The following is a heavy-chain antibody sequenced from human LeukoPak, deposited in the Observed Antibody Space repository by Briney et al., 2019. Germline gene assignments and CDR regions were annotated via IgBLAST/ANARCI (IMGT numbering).Heavy chain of an antibody. CDR1: GFTFGNYW. CDR3: ASTNRLDY. CDR2: INSDGSST. J-gene: IGHJ4*02. Sequence: PGGSLRLSCDASGFTFGNYWMYWVRQAPGKGPVWVSRINSDGSSTTYADSVKGRFTTSRDNAKNTLYLQMNSLRVEDTAVYYCASTNRLDYWGQETLVTVSS. V-gene: IGHV3-74*01. D-gene: IGHD2/OR15-2a*01.